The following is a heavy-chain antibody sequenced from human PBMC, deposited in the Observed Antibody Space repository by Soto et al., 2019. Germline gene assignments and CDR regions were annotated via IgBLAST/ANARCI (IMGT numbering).Heavy chain of an antibody. CDR3: ARLLTAALFSYDL. CDR1: GFSHSTSGVA. CDR2: IYWNDDE. J-gene: IGHJ5*02. Sequence: GSGPTLVNPTQTLTLTCTLSGFSHSTSGVAVGWIRQPPGQALEWLGHIYWNDDEYFSTSLKSRLSLSKDTSKNQVVLTMTNVDPLDTGTYYCARLLTAALFSYDLWGPGTLVTVSS. D-gene: IGHD2-21*02. V-gene: IGHV2-5*04.